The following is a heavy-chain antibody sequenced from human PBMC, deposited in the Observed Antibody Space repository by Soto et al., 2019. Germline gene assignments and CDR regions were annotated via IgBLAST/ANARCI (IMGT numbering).Heavy chain of an antibody. CDR1: GSTFSSYA. V-gene: IGHV3-30-3*01. CDR3: ARDGVAWELIRNYFDY. J-gene: IGHJ4*02. Sequence: QVQLMESGGGVVQPGRSLRLSCAASGSTFSSYAMHWVRQAPGKGLELVAVISYDGSNKYYADSVKGRFTISRDNSKNTLYLQMNSLRAEDTAVYYCARDGVAWELIRNYFDYWGQGTLVTVSS. D-gene: IGHD1-26*01. CDR2: ISYDGSNK.